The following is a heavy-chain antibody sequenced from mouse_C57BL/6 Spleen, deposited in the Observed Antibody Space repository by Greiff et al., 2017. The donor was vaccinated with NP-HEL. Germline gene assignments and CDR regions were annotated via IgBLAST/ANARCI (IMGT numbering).Heavy chain of an antibody. V-gene: IGHV1-52*01. CDR1: GYTFTSYW. CDR2: IDPSDSET. J-gene: IGHJ4*01. D-gene: IGHD1-1*01. CDR3: ARGEDYYGKGAMDY. Sequence: QVQLKQPGAELVRPGSSVKLSCKASGYTFTSYWMHWVKQRPIQGLEWIGNIDPSDSETHYNQKFKDKATLTVDKSSSTAYMQLSSLTSEDSAVYYCARGEDYYGKGAMDYWGQGTSVTVSS.